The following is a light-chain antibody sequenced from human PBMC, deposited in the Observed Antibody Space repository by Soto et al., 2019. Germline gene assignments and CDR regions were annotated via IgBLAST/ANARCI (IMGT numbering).Light chain of an antibody. CDR2: GAS. Sequence: TQSPYTLSASVGVRVSITCRASQSISSWLAWYQQKPGQAPRLLIYGASSRATGIPDRFSGSGSGTDFTLTISRLEPEDFAVYYCQQYGYSRGTFGQGAKVAIK. CDR3: QQYGYSRGT. V-gene: IGKV3-20*01. CDR1: QSISSW. J-gene: IGKJ1*01.